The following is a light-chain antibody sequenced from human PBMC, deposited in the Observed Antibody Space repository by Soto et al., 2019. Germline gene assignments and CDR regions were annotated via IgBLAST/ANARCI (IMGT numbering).Light chain of an antibody. CDR1: QDISNY. Sequence: DIQMTQSPSSLSASVGDRVTITCQASQDISNYLNWYQQKPGKAPKLLIYDASNLERGVPSRFSGSGSGTDFTFTISSLQPEDIATYYCQQYDYLRTFGQGTKVEIK. J-gene: IGKJ1*01. CDR2: DAS. CDR3: QQYDYLRT. V-gene: IGKV1-33*01.